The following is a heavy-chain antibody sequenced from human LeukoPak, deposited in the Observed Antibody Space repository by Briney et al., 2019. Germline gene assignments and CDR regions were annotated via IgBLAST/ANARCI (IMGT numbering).Heavy chain of an antibody. CDR3: ARDTAAGTIDGPDY. Sequence: ASVKVSCKASGYTFTGYYIHWVRQAPGQGLEWMGWINPNSGGTNYAQKFQGRVTMTRDTSISTAYMELSRLRSDDTAVYYCARDTAAGTIDGPDYWGQGTLVTGSS. D-gene: IGHD6-13*01. V-gene: IGHV1-2*02. J-gene: IGHJ4*02. CDR1: GYTFTGYY. CDR2: INPNSGGT.